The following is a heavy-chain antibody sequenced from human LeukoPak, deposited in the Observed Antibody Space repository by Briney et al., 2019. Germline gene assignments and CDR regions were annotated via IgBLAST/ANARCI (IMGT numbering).Heavy chain of an antibody. V-gene: IGHV4-34*01. CDR1: GGSFSGYY. Sequence: SETLSLTCAVYGGSFSGYYWTWIRQPPGKGLEWIGEINHRGSTNYNPSLKSRVTISVDTSKKQLSLKLTSVTAADTAVYYCARGSRAARLRLNWFDPWGQGTLVTVSS. CDR2: INHRGST. J-gene: IGHJ5*02. CDR3: ARGSRAARLRLNWFDP. D-gene: IGHD6-6*01.